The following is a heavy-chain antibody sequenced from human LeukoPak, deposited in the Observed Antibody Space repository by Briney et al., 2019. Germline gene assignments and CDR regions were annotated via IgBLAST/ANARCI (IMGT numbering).Heavy chain of an antibody. CDR1: GYTLTSYG. V-gene: IGHV1-18*01. CDR2: ISAYNGYT. CDR3: ASSPCSSTSCYQFAY. Sequence: ASVRVSCKASGYTLTSYGMSWVRQAPGQGLEWMGWISAYNGYTNNAQKLQGRVTMTTDTTTSTAYMEVSSLRSEETTVYYCASSPCSSTSCYQFAYWGPGNPVTVSP. J-gene: IGHJ4*02. D-gene: IGHD2-2*01.